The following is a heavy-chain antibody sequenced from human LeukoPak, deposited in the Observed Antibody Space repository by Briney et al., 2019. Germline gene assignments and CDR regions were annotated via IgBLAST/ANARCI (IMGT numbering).Heavy chain of an antibody. CDR3: AKDGNDYGDR. J-gene: IGHJ4*02. CDR2: ISGSGGST. Sequence: GGSLRLSCAPSGFTFSSYAMSWVRQAPGKGLEWVSAISGSGGSTYYADSGKGRFTISRDNSKNTLYLQMNSLRAEDTAVYYCAKDGNDYGDRWGQGTLVTVSS. V-gene: IGHV3-23*01. D-gene: IGHD4-17*01. CDR1: GFTFSSYA.